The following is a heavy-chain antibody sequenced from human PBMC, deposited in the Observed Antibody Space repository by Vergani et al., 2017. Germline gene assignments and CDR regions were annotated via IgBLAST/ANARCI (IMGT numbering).Heavy chain of an antibody. CDR2: ISGSGGST. D-gene: IGHD2-2*01. V-gene: IGHV3-23*01. CDR1: GFTFSSYA. J-gene: IGHJ6*03. Sequence: EVQLLESGGGLVQPGGSLRLSCAASGFTFSSYAMSWVRQAPGKGLEWVSAISGSGGSTYYADSVKGRFTISRDNAKNSLYLQMNSLRAEDTAVYYCARDPSYCSSTSCSNYYYYLDVWGKGTTVTVSS. CDR3: ARDPSYCSSTSCSNYYYYLDV.